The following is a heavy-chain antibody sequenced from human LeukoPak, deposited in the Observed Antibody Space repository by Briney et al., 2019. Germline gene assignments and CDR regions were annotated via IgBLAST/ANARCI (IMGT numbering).Heavy chain of an antibody. CDR2: INQSGST. CDR3: ARDYDSSGYYPFY. Sequence: SETLTLTCAVSGGSFSDYYWSWIRQSPGRGLEWIGEINQSGSTDYNPSLKSRVIISMDTSKTQFSLNLSSVTAADTAVYYCARDYDSSGYYPFYWGQGTPVTVSS. CDR1: GGSFSDYY. D-gene: IGHD3-22*01. J-gene: IGHJ4*02. V-gene: IGHV4-34*01.